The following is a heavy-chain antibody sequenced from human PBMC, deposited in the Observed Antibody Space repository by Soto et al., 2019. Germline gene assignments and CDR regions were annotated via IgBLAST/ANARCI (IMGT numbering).Heavy chain of an antibody. V-gene: IGHV4-30-4*01. D-gene: IGHD4-4*01. CDR3: AREGNSGWFDP. J-gene: IGHJ5*02. CDR2: IYYSGST. CDR1: GGSISSGDYY. Sequence: SETLSLTCTVSGGSISSGDYYWSWIRQPPGKGLEWIGYIYYSGSTYYNPSLKSRVTISVDTSKNQFSLKLSSVTAADTAVYYCAREGNSGWFDPWGQGTLVTVAS.